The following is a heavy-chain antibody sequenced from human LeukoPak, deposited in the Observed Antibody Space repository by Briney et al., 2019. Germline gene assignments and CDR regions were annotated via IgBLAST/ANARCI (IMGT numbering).Heavy chain of an antibody. CDR1: GFTFSTYW. Sequence: GGSLRLSCAASGFTFSTYWMHWVRQVPGKGLVWVSRINNDGSGTFYADSVKGRFTISRDNSKNTLYLQMNSLRAEDTAVYYCARDRASGPTGSYYYYYMDVWGKGTTVTISS. CDR3: ARDRASGPTGSYYYYYMDV. J-gene: IGHJ6*03. D-gene: IGHD6-19*01. CDR2: INNDGSGT. V-gene: IGHV3-74*01.